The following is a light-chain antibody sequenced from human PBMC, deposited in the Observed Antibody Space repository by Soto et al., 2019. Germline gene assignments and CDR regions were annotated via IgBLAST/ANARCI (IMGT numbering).Light chain of an antibody. CDR2: GAS. V-gene: IGKV3-15*01. CDR3: QQYNNWPYT. J-gene: IGKJ2*01. CDR1: QSVSSN. Sequence: EIVMTQSPATLSVSPGERATLSCRASQSVSSNLAWYQQKPGQAPRLLIYGASTRAPGIPARFSGSGSGPEFTLTISSLQSEDFAVYYCQQYNNWPYTFGQGTKLEIK.